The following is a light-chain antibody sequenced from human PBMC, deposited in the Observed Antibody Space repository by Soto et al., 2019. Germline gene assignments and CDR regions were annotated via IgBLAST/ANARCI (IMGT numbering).Light chain of an antibody. J-gene: IGKJ4*01. CDR3: KQSKSFPLT. CDR2: DAF. Sequence: DIQMTQSPSSLSASVGDRVTITCRASQGIDRWLAWYQQKPGKAPKVLLYDAFSLRSAVPSRFSGSGSGTDFSLTISSLQPEDLAAYYCKQSKSFPLTFGRGTKVEIK. CDR1: QGIDRW. V-gene: IGKV1-12*01.